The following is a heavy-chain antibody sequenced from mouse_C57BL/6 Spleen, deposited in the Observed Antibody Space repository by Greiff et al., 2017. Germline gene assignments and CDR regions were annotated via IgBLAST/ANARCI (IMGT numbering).Heavy chain of an antibody. V-gene: IGHV1-80*01. Sequence: QVQLQQSGAELVKPGASVKISCNASGYAFSSYWMNWVKQRPGKGLEWIGQIYPGDGDTNYNGKFKGKATLTADKSSSTAYMQLSSLTSEDSAVYFCARQGTTVVAPYFDVWGTGTTVTVSS. J-gene: IGHJ1*03. D-gene: IGHD1-1*01. CDR1: GYAFSSYW. CDR2: IYPGDGDT. CDR3: ARQGTTVVAPYFDV.